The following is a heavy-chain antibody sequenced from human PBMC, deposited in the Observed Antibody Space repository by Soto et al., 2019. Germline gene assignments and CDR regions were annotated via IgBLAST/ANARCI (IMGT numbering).Heavy chain of an antibody. CDR1: GFTFSSYS. D-gene: IGHD6-19*01. Sequence: EVQLVESGGGLVQPGGSLRLSCAASGFTFSSYSMNWVRQAPGKGLEWVSYISSSSITIYYADSVKGRFTISRDNAKNSRYLQMNSLRAEDTAVYYCARDRAVAGPNWGQGTLVTVSS. J-gene: IGHJ4*02. V-gene: IGHV3-48*01. CDR3: ARDRAVAGPN. CDR2: ISSSSITI.